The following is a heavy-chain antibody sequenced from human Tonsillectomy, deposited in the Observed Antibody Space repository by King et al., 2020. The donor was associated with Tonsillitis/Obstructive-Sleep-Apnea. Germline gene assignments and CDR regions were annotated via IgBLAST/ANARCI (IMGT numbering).Heavy chain of an antibody. J-gene: IGHJ6*02. CDR3: AREGLGYPLYYYYGMDV. CDR2: IKQDGSEK. CDR1: GFTFSSYW. D-gene: IGHD3-16*01. V-gene: IGHV3-7*03. Sequence: QLVQSGGGLVQPGGSLRLSCAASGFTFSSYWMSWVRQAPGKGLEWVANIKQDGSEKYYMDSVKGRFTISRDNAKNSLYLQMNSLRAEDTAVYYCAREGLGYPLYYYYGMDVWGQGTTVPVP.